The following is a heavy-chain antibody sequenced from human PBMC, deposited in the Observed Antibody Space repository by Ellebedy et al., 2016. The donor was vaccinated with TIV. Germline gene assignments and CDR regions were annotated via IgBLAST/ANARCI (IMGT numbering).Heavy chain of an antibody. J-gene: IGHJ4*02. V-gene: IGHV1-69*04. CDR3: ARWGGSSGRFQGPYDF. CDR2: IIPILGVT. Sequence: AASVKVSCKASGGTFSKYAFNWVRQAPGQGIEWMGRIIPILGVTEYARNFQGRLTFNADKYTTTAYMELRSLRSEDTAVYYCARWGGSSGRFQGPYDFWGQGTLVAVSS. CDR1: GGTFSKYA. D-gene: IGHD1-26*01.